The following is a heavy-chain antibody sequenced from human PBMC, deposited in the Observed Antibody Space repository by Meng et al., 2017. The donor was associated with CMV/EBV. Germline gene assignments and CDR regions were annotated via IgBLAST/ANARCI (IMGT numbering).Heavy chain of an antibody. CDR1: GYSISSGYY. V-gene: IGHV4-38-2*02. J-gene: IGHJ3*02. Sequence: GSLRLPCTVSGYSISSGYYWGWIRQPPGKGLEWIGSIYHSGSTYYNPSLKSRVTISVDTSKNQFSLKLSSMTAADTAVYYCARPYLFRAAGEFDAFDIWGQGTMVTVS. D-gene: IGHD3-10*01. CDR2: IYHSGST. CDR3: ARPYLFRAAGEFDAFDI.